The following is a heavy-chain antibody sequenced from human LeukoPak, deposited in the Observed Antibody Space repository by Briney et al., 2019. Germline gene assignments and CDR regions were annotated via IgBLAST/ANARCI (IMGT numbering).Heavy chain of an antibody. J-gene: IGHJ6*02. CDR2: ISWNSGSI. D-gene: IGHD3-3*01. CDR1: GFTSDDYA. CDR3: EKDTKPGSGPISGMDV. V-gene: IGHV3-9*02. Sequence: QPGRSLRLSCAASGFTSDDYAMHWVRQAPGKGLEWASGISWNSGSIGYADSVKGRFTISRDNAKNSLYLQMNSLRAEDTSFYYCEKDTKPGSGPISGMDVWGQGATVTVSS.